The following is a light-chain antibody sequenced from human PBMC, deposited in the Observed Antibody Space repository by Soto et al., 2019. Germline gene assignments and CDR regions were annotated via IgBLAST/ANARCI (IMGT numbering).Light chain of an antibody. CDR1: SSNIGTNT. J-gene: IGLJ3*02. CDR2: SND. V-gene: IGLV1-44*01. CDR3: AVWDGSLNGWV. Sequence: VLTQPPSASGTPGQRVTISCSGSSSNIGTNTVNWYQQFPGTAPELLIYSNDQRPSGVPDRFSGSKSGTSASLAIGGLQSDDEADYYCAVWDGSLNGWVFGGGTQLTVL.